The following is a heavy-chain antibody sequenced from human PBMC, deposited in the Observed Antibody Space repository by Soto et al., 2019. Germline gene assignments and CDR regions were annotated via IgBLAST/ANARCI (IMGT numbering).Heavy chain of an antibody. CDR1: GGSISSGDYY. V-gene: IGHV4-30-4*01. J-gene: IGHJ6*02. Sequence: QVQLQESGPGLVKPSQTLSLTCTVSGGSISSGDYYWSWIRQPPGKGLEWIGYIYYSGSTYYNPSLKSRVTISVDTSKNQFSLKLSSVTAADTAVYYCARVTTVTQMGNYYYGMDVWGQGTTVTVSS. CDR3: ARVTTVTQMGNYYYGMDV. CDR2: IYYSGST. D-gene: IGHD4-17*01.